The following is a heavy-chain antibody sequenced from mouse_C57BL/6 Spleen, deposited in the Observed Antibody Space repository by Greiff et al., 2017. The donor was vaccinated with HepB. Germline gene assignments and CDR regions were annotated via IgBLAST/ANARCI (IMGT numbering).Heavy chain of an antibody. Sequence: QVQLQQSGAELVMPGASVKLSCKASGYTFTSYWMHWVKQRPGQGLEWIGEIDPSDSYTNYNQKFKGKSTLTVDKSSSTAYMQLSSLTSEDSAVYYCARTNSHWYFDVWGTGTTVTVSS. CDR3: ARTNSHWYFDV. CDR1: GYTFTSYW. CDR2: IDPSDSYT. D-gene: IGHD4-1*01. V-gene: IGHV1-69*01. J-gene: IGHJ1*03.